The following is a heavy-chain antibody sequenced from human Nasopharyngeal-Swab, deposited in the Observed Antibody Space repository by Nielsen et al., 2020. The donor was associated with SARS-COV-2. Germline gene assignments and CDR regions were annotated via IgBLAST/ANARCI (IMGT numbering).Heavy chain of an antibody. CDR1: GFTFSSYA. CDR3: AKKLENILRYFDWLLDAFDI. J-gene: IGHJ3*02. CDR2: ISGSGGST. Sequence: GESLKISCAASGFTFSSYAMSWVRQAPGKGLEWVSAISGSGGSTYYADSVKGRFTISRDNSKNTLYLQMNSLRAEDTAVYYCAKKLENILRYFDWLLDAFDIWGQGTMVTVS. V-gene: IGHV3-23*01. D-gene: IGHD3-9*01.